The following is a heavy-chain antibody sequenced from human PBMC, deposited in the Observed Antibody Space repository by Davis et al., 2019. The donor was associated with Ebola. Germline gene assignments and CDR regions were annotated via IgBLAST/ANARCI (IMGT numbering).Heavy chain of an antibody. V-gene: IGHV3-30*18. Sequence: GESLKISCAASGFTFSSYWMHWVRQAPGKGLERVAVISYDGSNKYYADSVKGRFTISRDNSKNTLYLQINSLRAEDTAVYYCAKSTILDYWGQGTLVTVSS. CDR1: GFTFSSYW. J-gene: IGHJ4*02. CDR3: AKSTILDY. CDR2: ISYDGSNK. D-gene: IGHD5/OR15-5a*01.